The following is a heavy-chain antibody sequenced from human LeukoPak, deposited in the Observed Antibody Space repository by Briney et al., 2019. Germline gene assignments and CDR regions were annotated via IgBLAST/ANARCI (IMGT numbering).Heavy chain of an antibody. V-gene: IGHV3-15*01. CDR1: GFTFSNVW. D-gene: IGHD1-26*01. J-gene: IGHJ4*02. CDR2: IKRKTNGGAT. CDR3: ATDCSQRYYID. Sequence: GGSLRLSCAASGFTFSNVWMNWVRKAPGKGLEWVGLIKRKTNGGATEYAAPVKSIFVISKDDSENTLYLQMNSLKTEDTAVYYCATDCSQRYYIDWGQGTLVTVSS.